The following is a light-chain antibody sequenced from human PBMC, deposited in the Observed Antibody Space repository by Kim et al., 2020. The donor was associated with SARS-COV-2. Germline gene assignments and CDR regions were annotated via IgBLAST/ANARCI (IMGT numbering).Light chain of an antibody. V-gene: IGKV1-12*01. CDR1: QGISTW. J-gene: IGKJ4*01. Sequence: PSVGERVTITCRASQGISTWLAWYQQKPGKAPKLLIHTASTLQSGVSSRFSGSGSGTDFTLTISSLQPEDSATYYCQQTDSFPLTFGGGTKVDIK. CDR2: TAS. CDR3: QQTDSFPLT.